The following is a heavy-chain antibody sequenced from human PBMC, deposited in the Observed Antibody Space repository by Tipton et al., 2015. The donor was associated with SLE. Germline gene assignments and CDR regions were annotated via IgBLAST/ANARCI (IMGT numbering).Heavy chain of an antibody. V-gene: IGHV4-34*01. CDR3: ARGLYDILTGYYSDY. CDR2: INHSGST. J-gene: IGHJ4*02. Sequence: LRLSCAVYGGSFSGYYWSWIRQPPGKGLEWIGEINHSGSTNYNPSLKSRVTISVDTSKNQFSLKLSSVTAADTAVYYCARGLYDILTGYYSDYWGQGTLVTVSS. D-gene: IGHD3-9*01. CDR1: GGSFSGYY.